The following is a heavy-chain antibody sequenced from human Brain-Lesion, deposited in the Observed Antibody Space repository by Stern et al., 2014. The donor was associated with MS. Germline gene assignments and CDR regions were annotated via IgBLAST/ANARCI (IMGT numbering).Heavy chain of an antibody. CDR2: IFPRDSNT. CDR1: GYLFDDYW. CDR3: AKSPATPSGYDRFDY. D-gene: IGHD5-12*01. J-gene: IGHJ4*02. Sequence: MQLVQSGAEVKKPGESLKISCEASGYLFDDYWIGWVRQMSGRGLELVAIIFPRDSNTRYSPSVQGQVTLSPDTSIRPASFHRSSLKASDTAMYYWAKSPATPSGYDRFDYWGQGALVTVSS. V-gene: IGHV5-51*03.